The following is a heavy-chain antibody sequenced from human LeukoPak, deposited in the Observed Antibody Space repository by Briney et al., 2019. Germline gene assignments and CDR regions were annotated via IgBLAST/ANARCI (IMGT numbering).Heavy chain of an antibody. CDR2: ISGSGGTT. CDR1: GFTFSRYA. J-gene: IGHJ4*02. D-gene: IGHD3-10*01. V-gene: IGHV3-23*01. CDR3: AKDPSDLGGSGSNNYFDC. Sequence: GGSLRLSCAASGFTFSRYAMSWVRQAPGKGLEWVSAISGSGGTTYYADSVKGRFTISRDNSKSTLYLQMNSLRAEDTAVYYCAKDPSDLGGSGSNNYFDCWGQGTLVTVSS.